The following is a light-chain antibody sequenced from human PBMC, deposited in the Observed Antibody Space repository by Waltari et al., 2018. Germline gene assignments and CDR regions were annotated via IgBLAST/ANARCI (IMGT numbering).Light chain of an antibody. V-gene: IGLV2-8*01. CDR3: SSYAGSNNFVV. Sequence: QSALTQSPSASGSPGQSVTIPCTGLSSDLGYYQHVSWYQQHPGKAPKVMIYEVSKRPSGFPDRFSGSKSGNTASLTVSGLQAEDEADYYCSSYAGSNNFVVFGGGTKLTVL. J-gene: IGLJ2*01. CDR1: SSDLGYYQH. CDR2: EVS.